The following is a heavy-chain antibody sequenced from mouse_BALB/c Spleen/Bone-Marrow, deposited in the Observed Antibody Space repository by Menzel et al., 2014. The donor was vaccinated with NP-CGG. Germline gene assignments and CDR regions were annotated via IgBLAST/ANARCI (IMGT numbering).Heavy chain of an antibody. J-gene: IGHJ4*01. CDR3: ARPRQLGLAFYAMDY. Sequence: VKLQESGPELVRPGVSVKISCKGSGYTFTDYAMHWVKQSYAKSLEWIGVISTYSGNTNYNQKFKGKATMTVDKSSSTAYMELARLTSEDSAIYYCARPRQLGLAFYAMDYWGQGTSVTVSS. CDR1: GYTFTDYA. V-gene: IGHV1-67*01. CDR2: ISTYSGNT. D-gene: IGHD3-2*01.